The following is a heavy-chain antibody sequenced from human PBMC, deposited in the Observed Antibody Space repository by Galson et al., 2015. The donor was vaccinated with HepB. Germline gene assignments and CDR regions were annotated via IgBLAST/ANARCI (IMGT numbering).Heavy chain of an antibody. D-gene: IGHD2-15*01. CDR3: ARAGCSGGGCYYDLDY. CDR1: GGSISSGGYY. V-gene: IGHV4-31*03. CDR2: IYYSGRT. J-gene: IGHJ4*02. Sequence: TLSLTCTVSGGSISSGGYYWSWIRQHPGKGLEWIGYIYYSGRTYYNPSLKSRITISEDTSTNQFSLKLSSVTAADTAVYYCARAGCSGGGCYYDLDYWGQGTLVTVPS.